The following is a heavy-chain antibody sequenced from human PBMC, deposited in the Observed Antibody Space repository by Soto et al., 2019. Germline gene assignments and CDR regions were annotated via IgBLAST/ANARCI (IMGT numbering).Heavy chain of an antibody. D-gene: IGHD2-21*01. CDR1: GFTISTFA. Sequence: GGSLRLSCAASGFTISTFAMTWVRQAPGKGLESVCGMTGSGATIHYADSVRGRFTISKENSKNVLFLQMDYLRDEDTAIYYCAKDAVYNDGLWLMDSWGQGTLVPVSS. V-gene: IGHV3-23*01. J-gene: IGHJ4*02. CDR3: AKDAVYNDGLWLMDS. CDR2: MTGSGATI.